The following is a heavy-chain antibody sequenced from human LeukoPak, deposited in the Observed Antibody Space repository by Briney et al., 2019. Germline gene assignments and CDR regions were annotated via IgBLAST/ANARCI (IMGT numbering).Heavy chain of an antibody. CDR2: ISWNSGSI. CDR3: AKDRGVIGSSGFDY. Sequence: GGSLRLSCAASGFTFDDYAMHWVRQAPGKGLEWVSGISWNSGSISYADSVKGRFTISRDNAKNSLYLQMNSLRAEDTALYYCAKDRGVIGSSGFDYWGQGTLVTVSS. CDR1: GFTFDDYA. V-gene: IGHV3-9*01. J-gene: IGHJ4*02. D-gene: IGHD3-22*01.